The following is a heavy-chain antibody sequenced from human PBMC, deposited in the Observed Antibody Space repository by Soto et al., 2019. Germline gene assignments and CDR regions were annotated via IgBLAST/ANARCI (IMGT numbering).Heavy chain of an antibody. V-gene: IGHV3-33*01. CDR1: GFTFSRYG. CDR2: IWHDGSEI. Sequence: QVQLVEAGGGVVQPGRSLRVSCAASGFTFSRYGMHWVRQAPGKGLEWVAVIWHDGSEIYYADSVKGRFTISRDNSKNTLYLQINSLRDEDTAVYCCARGIGNYFYGLDVWGQGTTVSVSS. J-gene: IGHJ6*02. CDR3: ARGIGNYFYGLDV.